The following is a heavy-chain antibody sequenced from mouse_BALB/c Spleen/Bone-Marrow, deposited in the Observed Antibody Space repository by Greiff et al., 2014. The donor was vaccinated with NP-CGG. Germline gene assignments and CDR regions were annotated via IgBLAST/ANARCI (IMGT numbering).Heavy chain of an antibody. CDR3: AREYDNYNDALDY. CDR2: IYPGTGTI. CDR1: GYIFTNYW. J-gene: IGHJ4*01. D-gene: IGHD2-10*02. Sequence: QVQLQQSGAELVRPGASVKLSCTTSGYIFTNYWIHWVKQRSGQGLEWIARIYPGTGTIFYNEKFKGKATLTADQSSSTAYLQLFSLKSEDSAVYFCAREYDNYNDALDYWGQGASVTVSS. V-gene: IGHV1S132*01.